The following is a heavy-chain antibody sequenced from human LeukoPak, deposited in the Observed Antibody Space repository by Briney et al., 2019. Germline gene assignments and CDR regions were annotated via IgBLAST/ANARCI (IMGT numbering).Heavy chain of an antibody. J-gene: IGHJ4*02. D-gene: IGHD3-3*01. CDR1: GYSFTSYW. CDR2: IDPSDSYT. Sequence: GESLRISCKGSGYSFTSYWISWVRQMPGKGLEWMGRIDPSDSYTNYSPSFQGHVTISADKSISTAYLQWSSLKASDTAMYYCARTRYYDFWSGYYTGPAHFDYWGQGTLVTVSS. CDR3: ARTRYYDFWSGYYTGPAHFDY. V-gene: IGHV5-10-1*01.